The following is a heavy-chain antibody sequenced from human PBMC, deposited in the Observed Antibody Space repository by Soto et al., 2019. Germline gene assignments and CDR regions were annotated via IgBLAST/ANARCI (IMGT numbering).Heavy chain of an antibody. J-gene: IGHJ4*02. V-gene: IGHV4-30-4*01. CDR1: GGAISSGDYY. CDR3: AKVGGNTYYFDY. Sequence: SETLSLTSTVSGGAISSGDYYWSWIRQPPGKGLEWIGYIYYSGSTYYNPSLKSRVTISVDTSKNQFSLKLSSVTAADTAVYYCAKVGGNTYYFDYWGQGTLVTVSS. CDR2: IYYSGST. D-gene: IGHD4-4*01.